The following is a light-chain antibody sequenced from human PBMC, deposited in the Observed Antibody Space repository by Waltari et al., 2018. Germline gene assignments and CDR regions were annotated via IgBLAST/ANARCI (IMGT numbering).Light chain of an antibody. CDR3: CSYAGSSTWV. Sequence: QAALTQPASGSGSPGQAITISCTGTSSDVGSYNLVAWYQQPPGKAPKLMIYEGSKRPSGVSNRFSGSKSGNTASLTISGLQAEDEADYYCCSYAGSSTWVFGGGAQLTVL. V-gene: IGLV2-23*01. CDR2: EGS. J-gene: IGLJ3*02. CDR1: SSDVGSYNL.